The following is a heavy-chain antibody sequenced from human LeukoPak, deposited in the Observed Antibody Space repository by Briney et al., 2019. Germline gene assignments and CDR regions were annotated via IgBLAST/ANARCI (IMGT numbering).Heavy chain of an antibody. CDR1: GFTFSSYS. CDR3: ARDRYYYDSSGYLDY. J-gene: IGHJ4*02. D-gene: IGHD3-22*01. Sequence: GGSPRLSCAASGFTFSSYSMNWVRQAPGKGLEWVSSISSSISYIYYADSVKGRFTISRDNAKNSLYLQMNSLRAEDTAVYYCARDRYYYDSSGYLDYWGQGTLVTVSS. V-gene: IGHV3-21*01. CDR2: ISSSISYI.